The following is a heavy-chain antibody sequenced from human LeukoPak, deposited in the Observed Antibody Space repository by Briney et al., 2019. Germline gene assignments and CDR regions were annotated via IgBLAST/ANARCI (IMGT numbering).Heavy chain of an antibody. CDR2: INTNTGDP. J-gene: IGHJ4*02. CDR3: ARDTPGSSSFPLDY. D-gene: IGHD6-6*01. CDR1: GYTFSSYG. V-gene: IGHV7-4-1*02. Sequence: ASVKVSCKGSGYTFSSYGISWVRQAPGQGLEWMGWINTNTGDPTYAQGFTGRFVFSLDTSVSTAYLQISSLKAEDTAVYYCARDTPGSSSFPLDYWGQGTLVTVSS.